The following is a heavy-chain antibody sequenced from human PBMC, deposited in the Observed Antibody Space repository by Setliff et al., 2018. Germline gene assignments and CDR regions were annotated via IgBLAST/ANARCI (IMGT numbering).Heavy chain of an antibody. Sequence: PSETLSLTCTVSGGSINNGSYYWSWIRQPAGKGLEWIGHIYTSGSTNYNPSLKSRVTISVDTSKNQFSLKLSAVTAADTAVYFCAREDGPNYYYYYMDIWGKGTTVTVSS. V-gene: IGHV4-61*09. J-gene: IGHJ6*03. CDR1: GGSINNGSYY. D-gene: IGHD2-8*01. CDR3: AREDGPNYYYYYMDI. CDR2: IYTSGST.